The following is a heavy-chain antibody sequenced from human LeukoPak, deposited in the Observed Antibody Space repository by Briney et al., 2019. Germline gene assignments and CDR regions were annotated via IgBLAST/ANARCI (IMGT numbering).Heavy chain of an antibody. CDR1: GFTFSSYS. J-gene: IGHJ6*03. CDR3: AREDSSGWYGYYYYYMDV. V-gene: IGHV3-21*01. Sequence: AGGSLRLSCAASGFTFSSYSMNWVRQAPGKGLEWVSSISSSSSYIYYADSVKGRFTISRDNAKNSLYLQMNSLRAEDTAVYYCAREDSSGWYGYYYYYMDVWGKGTTVTISS. CDR2: ISSSSSYI. D-gene: IGHD6-19*01.